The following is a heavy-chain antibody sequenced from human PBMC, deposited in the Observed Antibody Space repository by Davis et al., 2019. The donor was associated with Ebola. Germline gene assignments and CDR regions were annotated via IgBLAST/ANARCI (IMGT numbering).Heavy chain of an antibody. D-gene: IGHD3-3*01. CDR2: ISSSSSYI. V-gene: IGHV3-21*01. Sequence: GESLKISCAASGFTFSSYSMNWVRQAPGKGLEWVSSISSSSSYIYYADSVKGRFTISRDNAKNSLYLQMNSLRAEDTAVYYCARDNTLYYDFWSGYGYYGMDVWGQGTTVTVSS. J-gene: IGHJ6*02. CDR3: ARDNTLYYDFWSGYGYYGMDV. CDR1: GFTFSSYS.